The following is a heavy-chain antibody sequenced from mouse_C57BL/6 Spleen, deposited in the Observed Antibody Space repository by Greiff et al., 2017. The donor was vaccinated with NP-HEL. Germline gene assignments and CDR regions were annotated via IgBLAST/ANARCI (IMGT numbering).Heavy chain of an antibody. CDR2: INPNNGGT. D-gene: IGHD2-12*01. Sequence: VQLQQSGPELVKPGASVKIPCKASGYTFTDYNMAWVKQSHGKSLEWIGDINPNNGGTIYNQKVKGKATLTVDKSSSTAYMELRSLTSEDTAVYYCARRGCYDRENYAMDYWGQGTSVTVSS. CDR1: GYTFTDYN. V-gene: IGHV1-18*01. CDR3: ARRGCYDRENYAMDY. J-gene: IGHJ4*01.